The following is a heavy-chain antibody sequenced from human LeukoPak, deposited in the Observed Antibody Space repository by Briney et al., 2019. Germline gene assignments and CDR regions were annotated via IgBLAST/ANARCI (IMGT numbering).Heavy chain of an antibody. V-gene: IGHV1-18*01. CDR3: ARDHFDFWSGYDYYYYMDV. CDR1: GYTFTSYG. CDR2: ISAYNGNT. D-gene: IGHD3-3*01. J-gene: IGHJ6*03. Sequence: ASVKVSCKASGYTFTSYGISWVRQAPGQGLEWMGWISAYNGNTNYAQKLQGRVTMTTDTSTSTAYMELRSLRSDDTAVYYCARDHFDFWSGYDYYYYMDVWGKGTTVTVSS.